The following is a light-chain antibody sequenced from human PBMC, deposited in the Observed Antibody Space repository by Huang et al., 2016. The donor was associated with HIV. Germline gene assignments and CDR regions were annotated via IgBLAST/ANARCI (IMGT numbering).Light chain of an antibody. CDR3: QQDGSSPET. CDR1: QNVSGDY. CDR2: GAS. J-gene: IGKJ1*01. V-gene: IGKV3-20*01. Sequence: EIVLTQSPGTLSFSPGKRATLSGRASQNVSGDYLAWHQQKLGQAPRLLIYGASRRAAGISDRFSGSGSGTDFTLSISKLEPEDFAVYFCQQDGSSPETFGQGTKVEI.